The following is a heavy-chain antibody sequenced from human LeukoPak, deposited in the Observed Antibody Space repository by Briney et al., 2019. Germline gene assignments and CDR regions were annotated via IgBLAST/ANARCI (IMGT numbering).Heavy chain of an antibody. Sequence: ASVKVSCKASGYTFTSYYMHWVRQAPGQGLEWMGIINPSGGSTSYAQKFQGRVTMTRDTSTSTVYMELSSLRSEDTAVYYCARANPGRGYSGYDPNFDSWGQGTLVTVSS. CDR3: ARANPGRGYSGYDPNFDS. CDR1: GYTFTSYY. V-gene: IGHV1-46*01. CDR2: INPSGGST. D-gene: IGHD5-12*01. J-gene: IGHJ4*02.